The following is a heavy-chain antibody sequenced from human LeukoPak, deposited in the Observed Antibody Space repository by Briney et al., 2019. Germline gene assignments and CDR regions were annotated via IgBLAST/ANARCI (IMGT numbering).Heavy chain of an antibody. V-gene: IGHV4-4*07. J-gene: IGHJ4*02. CDR1: GASISSYY. CDR3: ARYGGSGDTRGYFDY. D-gene: IGHD2-21*02. Sequence: PSETLSLTCTVSGASISSYYWSWIRQPVGKGLEWIGRIYGRGNTNYNPSLKSRVSMSADTSKDQFSLRLNSVTAADTAVYYCARYGGSGDTRGYFDYWGQGTLVTVSS. CDR2: IYGRGNT.